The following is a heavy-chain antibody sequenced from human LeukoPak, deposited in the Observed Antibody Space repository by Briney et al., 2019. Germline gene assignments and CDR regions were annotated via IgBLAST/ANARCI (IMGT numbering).Heavy chain of an antibody. D-gene: IGHD6-25*01. Sequence: GGSLRLSCTASELTFSNFWMTWVRQAPGKGLEWVASIEKDGSDKYYVDSVTGRFTISRDNAKTSLYLQMNSLRADDTAVYYCARLSGFTETSHFDSWGQGALVTVSS. CDR3: ARLSGFTETSHFDS. CDR1: ELTFSNFW. J-gene: IGHJ4*02. CDR2: IEKDGSDK. V-gene: IGHV3-7*01.